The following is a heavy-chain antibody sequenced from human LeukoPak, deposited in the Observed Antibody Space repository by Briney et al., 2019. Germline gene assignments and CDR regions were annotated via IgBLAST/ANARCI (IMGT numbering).Heavy chain of an antibody. V-gene: IGHV1-2*02. CDR3: ARAIVVVVAAVDY. CDR2: INPNSGGT. D-gene: IGHD2-15*01. Sequence: GASVKVSCKASGYTFTGYYMHWVRQAPGQGLEGMGWINPNSGGTNYAQKFQGRGTMTRDTSIGTAYMELSRLRSDDTAVYYCARAIVVVVAAVDYWGQGTLVTVSS. CDR1: GYTFTGYY. J-gene: IGHJ4*02.